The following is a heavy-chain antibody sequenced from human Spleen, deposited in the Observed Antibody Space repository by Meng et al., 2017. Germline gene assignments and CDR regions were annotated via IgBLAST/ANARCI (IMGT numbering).Heavy chain of an antibody. CDR3: ATSILGAAPILDN. CDR2: LIPIFGTT. J-gene: IGHJ4*02. Sequence: QVRPVQSRWVVNKPGASVRGACKTSGGTVGYYATHLPGHAPGQGLDWRAGLIPIFGTTKYSHKLHGRVTITTDESTSTAYMELSVLRSEDTAMYYCATSILGAAPILDNWGQGTLVTVSS. CDR1: GGTVGYYA. V-gene: IGHV1-69*01. D-gene: IGHD1-26*01.